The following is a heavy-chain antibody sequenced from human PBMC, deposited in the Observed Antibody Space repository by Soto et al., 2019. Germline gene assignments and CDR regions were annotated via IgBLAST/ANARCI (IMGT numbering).Heavy chain of an antibody. J-gene: IGHJ6*02. CDR3: ARSSYEYDPSGASGMYV. Sequence: QVQLQESGPGLVKPSQTLSLTCTVSGGSISSGCYYWSWLRQHPGKGLEWIGYIYYSGSTYYNPSLKRRVTMSVDTAKNQFSLKLSSVTAAGTAVYYCARSSYEYDPSGASGMYVWGQGTTVTVSS. D-gene: IGHD5-12*01. CDR2: IYYSGST. CDR1: GGSISSGCYY. V-gene: IGHV4-31*03.